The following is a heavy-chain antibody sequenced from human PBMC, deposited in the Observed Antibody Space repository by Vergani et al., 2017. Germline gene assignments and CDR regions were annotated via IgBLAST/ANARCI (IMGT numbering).Heavy chain of an antibody. CDR3: ARVGKPNDFDWLFRYYYYGMDV. D-gene: IGHD3-9*01. V-gene: IGHV1-18*01. J-gene: IGHJ6*02. Sequence: QVQLVQSGAEVKKPGASVKVSCKASGYTFTSYGISWVRQAPGQGLEWMGWISAYNGNTNYAQKLQGRVTMTTDTSTSTAYMELRSLRSDDTAVYYCARVGKPNDFDWLFRYYYYGMDVWGQGTTVTVSS. CDR1: GYTFTSYG. CDR2: ISAYNGNT.